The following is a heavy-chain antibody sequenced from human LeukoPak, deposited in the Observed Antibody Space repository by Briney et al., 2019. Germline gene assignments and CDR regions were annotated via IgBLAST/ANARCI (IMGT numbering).Heavy chain of an antibody. V-gene: IGHV3-49*03. CDR3: ATDFYDST. J-gene: IGHJ5*02. D-gene: IGHD3-22*01. Sequence: GGSLRLSCTASGFTFGDYAMSWIRQAPGKGLESVGFIRSKAYGETADYAASVKGRFTISRDDSKAIAYLQMNSLKTEDTAVYYCATDFYDSTWGQGTLVTVSS. CDR2: IRSKAYGETA. CDR1: GFTFGDYA.